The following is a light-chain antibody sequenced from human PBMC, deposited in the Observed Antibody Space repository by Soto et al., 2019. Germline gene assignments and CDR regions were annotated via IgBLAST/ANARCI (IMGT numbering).Light chain of an antibody. CDR2: AAS. CDR3: QQYRYWPRT. J-gene: IGKJ1*01. CDR1: QSISSY. Sequence: DIQMTQSPSSLSASVGDRVTITCRASQSISSYLNWYQQKPGKAPNLLIYAASSLQSGVPSRFSGSGSGTDFTLTISSLQPEDFAVYYCQQYRYWPRTFGQGTKV. V-gene: IGKV1-39*01.